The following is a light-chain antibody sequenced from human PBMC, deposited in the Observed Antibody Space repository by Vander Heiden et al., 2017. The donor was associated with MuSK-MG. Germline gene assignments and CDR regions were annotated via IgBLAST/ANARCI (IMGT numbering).Light chain of an antibody. CDR2: DAS. Sequence: DIQMTQSPSSLSASVGDRVTITCQASQDISQYLNWYQQKPGKAPNLLIYDASNLEIGVPSRFSGRRPRTDFTFTISILQPEDFATYYCQQDDHLPITFGQGTRLDFK. CDR3: QQDDHLPIT. V-gene: IGKV1-33*01. J-gene: IGKJ5*01. CDR1: QDISQY.